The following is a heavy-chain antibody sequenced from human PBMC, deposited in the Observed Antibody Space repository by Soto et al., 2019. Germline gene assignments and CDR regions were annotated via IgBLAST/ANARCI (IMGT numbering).Heavy chain of an antibody. J-gene: IGHJ4*02. Sequence: QVQLVQSGAEVKKPGASVKVSCKASGYTFTNYDINWVRQATGQGLEWMGWMNPKSGNTGYAQQFQGRVIXSRSTSISTAYMELSSLRSEDTAVYYCVRVYGEIDYWGQGTLVTVSS. CDR2: MNPKSGNT. CDR1: GYTFTNYD. V-gene: IGHV1-8*01. D-gene: IGHD4-17*01. CDR3: VRVYGEIDY.